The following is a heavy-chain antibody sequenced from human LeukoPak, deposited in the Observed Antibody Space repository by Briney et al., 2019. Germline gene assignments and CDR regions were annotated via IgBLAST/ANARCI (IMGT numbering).Heavy chain of an antibody. CDR3: ARIGAGSSRDY. Sequence: GSLRLSCAASGFTFSNFAMTWVRQAPGKGLEWVSSIVGSSSTYYADSLKGRFTISRDNAKNSLYLQMNSLRAEDTAVYYCARIGAGSSRDYWGQGTLVTVSS. J-gene: IGHJ4*02. V-gene: IGHV3-21*01. CDR1: GFTFSNFA. CDR2: IVGSSST. D-gene: IGHD6-13*01.